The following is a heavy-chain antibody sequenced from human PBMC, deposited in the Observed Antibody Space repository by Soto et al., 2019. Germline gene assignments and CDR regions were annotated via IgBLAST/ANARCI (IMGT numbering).Heavy chain of an antibody. V-gene: IGHV4-34*01. J-gene: IGHJ6*02. CDR3: ARGRVKGYSYGLNYYYYYGMDV. CDR1: GGSFSGYY. CDR2: INHSGST. Sequence: SETLSLPCAVYGGSFSGYYWSWIRQPPGKGLEWIGEINHSGSTNYNPSLKSRVTISVDTSKNQFSLKLSSVTAADTAVYYCARGRVKGYSYGLNYYYYYGMDVWGQGTTVTVSS. D-gene: IGHD5-18*01.